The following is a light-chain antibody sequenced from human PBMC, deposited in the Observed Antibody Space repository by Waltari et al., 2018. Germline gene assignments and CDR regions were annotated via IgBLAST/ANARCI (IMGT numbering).Light chain of an antibody. V-gene: IGLV3-1*01. CDR1: ELGDKY. CDR3: QAWDNFTVA. CDR2: QDT. J-gene: IGLJ2*01. Sequence: SYELTQPPSVSVSPGQTASTTGPGDELGDKYACWYPQKPGQSPVLVLYQDTKRPSGIPERFSGSNSGITATLTIRGTQPVDEADYYCQAWDNFTVAFGGGTKLSVL.